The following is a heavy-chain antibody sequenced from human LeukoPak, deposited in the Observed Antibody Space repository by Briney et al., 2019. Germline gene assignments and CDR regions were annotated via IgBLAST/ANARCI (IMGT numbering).Heavy chain of an antibody. CDR2: IRSKAYGGTT. CDR1: GFTFGDYA. D-gene: IGHD6-6*01. CDR3: TRGYSSSIHYYHMDV. Sequence: GGSLRLSCTASGFTFGDYAMSWVRQAPGKGLEWVGFIRSKAYGGTTEYAASVKGRFTISRDDSKSIAYLQMNSLKTEDTAVYYCTRGYSSSIHYYHMDVWGKGTTVTVSS. V-gene: IGHV3-49*04. J-gene: IGHJ6*03.